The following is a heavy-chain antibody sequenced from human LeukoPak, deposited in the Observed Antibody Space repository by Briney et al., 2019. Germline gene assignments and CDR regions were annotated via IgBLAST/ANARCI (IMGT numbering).Heavy chain of an antibody. CDR3: TRDFHDYVWGSYRYSADY. Sequence: PGRSLRLSCTASGFTFGDYAMSWFRQAPGKGLEWVGFIRSKAYGGTTEYAASVKGRFTISRDDSKSIAYLQMNSLKTEDTAVYYCTRDFHDYVWGSYRYSADYWGQGTLVTVSS. D-gene: IGHD3-16*02. CDR2: IRSKAYGGTT. J-gene: IGHJ4*02. CDR1: GFTFGDYA. V-gene: IGHV3-49*03.